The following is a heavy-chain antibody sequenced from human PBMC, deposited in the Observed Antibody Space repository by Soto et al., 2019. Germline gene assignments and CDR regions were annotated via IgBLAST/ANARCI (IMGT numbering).Heavy chain of an antibody. D-gene: IGHD2-21*01. J-gene: IGHJ2*01. CDR2: IGRRSDI. CDR3: QAEDSIRACSTVSAFLLNRSSDL. V-gene: IGHV3-21*01. Sequence: GKGLEWVSSIGRRSDIYYADSVKGRFTISRDNAKNSVSLQMNSLRDEDTAVYFFQAEDSIRACSTVSAFLLNRSSDL.